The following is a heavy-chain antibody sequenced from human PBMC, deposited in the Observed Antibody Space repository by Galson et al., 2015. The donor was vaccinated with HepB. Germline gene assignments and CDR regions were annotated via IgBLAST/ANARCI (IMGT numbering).Heavy chain of an antibody. CDR3: TTDVYFSSYWSWLDP. J-gene: IGHJ5*02. D-gene: IGHD2-2*01. CDR2: IKSKTDGGTT. CDR1: GFAFNNAW. Sequence: SLRLSCAASGFAFNNAWMNWVRQAPGKGLEWVGRIKSKTDGGTTECAAPVKGRFTISRDDSRNTLYLQMHSLKTDDTAVYYCTTDVYFSSYWSWLDPWGQGTLVTVSS. V-gene: IGHV3-15*01.